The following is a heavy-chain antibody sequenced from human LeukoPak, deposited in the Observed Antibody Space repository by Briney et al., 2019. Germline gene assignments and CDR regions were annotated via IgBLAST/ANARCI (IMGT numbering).Heavy chain of an antibody. J-gene: IGHJ5*02. V-gene: IGHV2-5*02. D-gene: IGHD3-10*01. CDR3: ALYYAKPSITSGPAPTFDP. CDR2: IYWDDDK. Sequence: SGPTLVKPTQTLTLTCTFSGFSLSTRAVGVGWIRQPPGKALEWLALIYWDDDKRYSPSLKSSLTITKDTSKTQVVLTMTNMDPVDTATYYCALYYAKPSITSGPAPTFDPWGQGTLVTVSS. CDR1: GFSLSTRAVG.